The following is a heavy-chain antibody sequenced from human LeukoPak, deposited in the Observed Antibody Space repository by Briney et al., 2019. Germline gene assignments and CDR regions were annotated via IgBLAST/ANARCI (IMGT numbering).Heavy chain of an antibody. D-gene: IGHD6-13*01. CDR1: GGSFSGYY. V-gene: IGHV4-4*07. CDR3: ARDKGAAAAGRDV. CDR2: IYTSGST. Sequence: PSETLSLACAVYGGSFSGYYWSWIRQPAGKGLEWIGRIYTSGSTNYNPSLKSRVTISVDTSKNQFSLKLSSVTAADTAVYYCARDKGAAAAGRDVWGKGTTVTISS. J-gene: IGHJ6*04.